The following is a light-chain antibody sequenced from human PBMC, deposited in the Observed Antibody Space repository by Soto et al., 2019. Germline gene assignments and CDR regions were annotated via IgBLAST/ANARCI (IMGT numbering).Light chain of an antibody. CDR1: SSDVGGYNY. CDR3: SSYTSSSTLE. V-gene: IGLV2-14*01. Sequence: QSALNQPASVSGSPGQSITISCTGTSSDVGGYNYVSWYQQHPGNAPKLMIYDVSNRPSGVSNRFSGSKSGNTASLTISGLQAEDEADYYCSSYTSSSTLEFGGGTKLTVL. CDR2: DVS. J-gene: IGLJ2*01.